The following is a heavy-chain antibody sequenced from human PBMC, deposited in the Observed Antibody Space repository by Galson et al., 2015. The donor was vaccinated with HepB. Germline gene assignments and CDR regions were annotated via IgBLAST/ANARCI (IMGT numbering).Heavy chain of an antibody. CDR1: GYTFTSYY. Sequence: SVKVSCKASGYTFTSYYMHWVRQAPGQGLEWMGIINPSGGSTSYAQKFQGRVTMTRDTSTSTVYMELSSLRSEDTAVYYCASSGRLYGGNSGGPYYFDYWGQGTLVTVSS. CDR2: INPSGGST. J-gene: IGHJ4*02. CDR3: ASSGRLYGGNSGGPYYFDY. D-gene: IGHD4-23*01. V-gene: IGHV1-46*01.